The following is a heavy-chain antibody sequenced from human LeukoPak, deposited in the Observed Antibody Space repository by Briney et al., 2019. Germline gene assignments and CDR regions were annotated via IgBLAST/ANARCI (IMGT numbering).Heavy chain of an antibody. J-gene: IGHJ6*03. D-gene: IGHD5-12*01. CDR1: GYTFTSYD. CDR3: ARSYSGYDLHYYSYMDV. Sequence: ASVKVSFKCSGYTFTSYDINLVRQATGQGLEWMGWMNPNSSNTGYAQKFQGRATMTRNTSISTAYMELSSVRSEDTAVYYCARSYSGYDLHYYSYMDVWGKGTTVTISS. CDR2: MNPNSSNT. V-gene: IGHV1-8*02.